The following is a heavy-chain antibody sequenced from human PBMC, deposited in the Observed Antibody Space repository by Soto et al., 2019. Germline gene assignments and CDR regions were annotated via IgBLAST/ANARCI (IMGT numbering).Heavy chain of an antibody. V-gene: IGHV4-59*01. CDR2: VHYTGST. CDR3: ARGYYENGSGHSNHFDI. J-gene: IGHJ3*02. D-gene: IGHD3-22*01. CDR1: GASISSSY. Sequence: PSETLSLTCTVSGASISSSYWSWIRQSPEKGLEWIGYVHYTGSTNYNPSLKSRVTISLDTSRNQFSLKLNSVTAADTAVYFCARGYYENGSGHSNHFDIWGQGTMVTVSS.